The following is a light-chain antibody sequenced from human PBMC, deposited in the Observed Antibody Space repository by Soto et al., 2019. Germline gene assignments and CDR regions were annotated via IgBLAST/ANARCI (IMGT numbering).Light chain of an antibody. CDR3: QHYGSFVFT. V-gene: IGKV3-20*01. Sequence: MVLTQSPGTLSLSPGESATLLCRASQSVSGNYIGWYQQKPGQVPRLLISGASNRATDIPVRFSGSGSGADFTLTISGLEPEVFEVYYCQHYGSFVFTFGSGTKVDV. CDR1: QSVSGNY. CDR2: GAS. J-gene: IGKJ3*01.